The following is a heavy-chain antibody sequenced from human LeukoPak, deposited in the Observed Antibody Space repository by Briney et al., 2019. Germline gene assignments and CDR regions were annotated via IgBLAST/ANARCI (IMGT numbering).Heavy chain of an antibody. J-gene: IGHJ1*01. Sequence: PGGSLRLSCTASTFTLNNYWMSWVRQAPGKGLEWVANIKQDGSEKYYVDSVKGRFTISRDNAKNSLYLQMNSLRAEDTAVYYCASHRGEYTSGTYYKGYFHHWGQGTLVTVSS. D-gene: IGHD3-10*01. CDR1: TFTLNNYW. V-gene: IGHV3-7*05. CDR3: ASHRGEYTSGTYYKGYFHH. CDR2: IKQDGSEK.